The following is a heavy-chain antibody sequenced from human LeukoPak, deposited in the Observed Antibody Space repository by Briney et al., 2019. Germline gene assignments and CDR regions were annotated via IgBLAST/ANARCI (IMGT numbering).Heavy chain of an antibody. J-gene: IGHJ5*02. CDR3: TRDLSGGDCYLDP. CDR2: VRSKAYGGTT. D-gene: IGHD2-21*01. CDR1: GFTFGDYA. Sequence: GGSLRLSCTASGFTFGDYAMSWVRQAPGKGLEWVGFVRSKAYGGTTEYAASVKGRFTISRDDSKSIAYLQMNSLKTEDTAVYYCTRDLSGGDCYLDPWGQGTLVTVSS. V-gene: IGHV3-49*04.